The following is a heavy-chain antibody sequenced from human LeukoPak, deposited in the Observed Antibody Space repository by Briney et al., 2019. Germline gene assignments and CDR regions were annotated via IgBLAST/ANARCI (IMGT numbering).Heavy chain of an antibody. CDR3: ASGRLVGAPDY. J-gene: IGHJ4*02. CDR1: GFTFSSYW. D-gene: IGHD1-26*01. CDR2: ITSDGSGI. Sequence: GGSLRLSCAASGFTFSSYWMHWVRQPPGKGLVWVSRITSDGSGIGYADSVKGRFSTSRDNAKNTLYLQMNSLRAEDTAVYYCASGRLVGAPDYWGQGTLVPVSS. V-gene: IGHV3-74*01.